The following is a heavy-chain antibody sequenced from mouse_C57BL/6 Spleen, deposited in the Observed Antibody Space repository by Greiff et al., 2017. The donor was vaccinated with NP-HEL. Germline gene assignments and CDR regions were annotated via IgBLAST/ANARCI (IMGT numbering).Heavy chain of an antibody. CDR1: GFTFSDYG. CDR2: ISSGSSTI. Sequence: EVQLVESGGGLVKPGGSLKLSCAASGFTFSDYGMHWVRQAPEKGLEWVAYISSGSSTIYYADTVKGRFTISRDNAKNTLFLQMTSLRSEDTAMYYCARPLTTVVDYAMDYWGQGTSVTVSS. V-gene: IGHV5-17*01. J-gene: IGHJ4*01. CDR3: ARPLTTVVDYAMDY. D-gene: IGHD1-1*01.